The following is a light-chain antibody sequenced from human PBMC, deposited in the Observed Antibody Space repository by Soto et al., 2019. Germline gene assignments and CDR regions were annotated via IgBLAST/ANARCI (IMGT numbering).Light chain of an antibody. Sequence: EIVLTQSPGTLSLSPGERATLSCRASQSVISSYLAWYRQKPGQAPRLLIYGASNRATGIPDRFSGSGSGTDFTLTISSLQSEDFAVYYCQQYGSSLLTFGGGTKVDIK. CDR2: GAS. V-gene: IGKV3-20*01. J-gene: IGKJ4*01. CDR1: QSVISSY. CDR3: QQYGSSLLT.